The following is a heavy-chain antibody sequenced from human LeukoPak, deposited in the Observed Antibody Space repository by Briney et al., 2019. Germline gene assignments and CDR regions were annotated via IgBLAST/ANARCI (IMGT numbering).Heavy chain of an antibody. CDR3: ARGSLRSPFDY. CDR2: IWSHGTTK. V-gene: IGHV3-33*01. Sequence: GGSLRLSCATSGFSFRNYGMHWVRQAPGAGLEWVAVIWSHGTTKDYADSVKGRFTISRDNSKNTLYLQMHSLRVEDTAVYSCARGSLRSPFDYWGQGTLVTVSS. D-gene: IGHD1-26*01. CDR1: GFSFRNYG. J-gene: IGHJ4*02.